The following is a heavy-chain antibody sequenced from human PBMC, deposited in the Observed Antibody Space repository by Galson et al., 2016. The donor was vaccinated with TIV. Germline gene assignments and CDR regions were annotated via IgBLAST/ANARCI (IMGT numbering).Heavy chain of an antibody. Sequence: SLRLSCAASGFTFSSYEMNWVRQAPGMGLEWVSYIIESGRSTYYADSVEGRFSISRDNAKNSLYLQMSSLRAEDTAVYYCARGRGYCDTTSCYVDYWGQGTLVTVSS. J-gene: IGHJ4*02. D-gene: IGHD2-2*01. CDR2: IIESGRST. CDR1: GFTFSSYE. CDR3: ARGRGYCDTTSCYVDY. V-gene: IGHV3-48*03.